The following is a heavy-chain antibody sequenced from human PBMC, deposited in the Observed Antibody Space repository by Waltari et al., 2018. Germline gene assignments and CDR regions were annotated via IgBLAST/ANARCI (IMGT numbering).Heavy chain of an antibody. D-gene: IGHD3-10*01. CDR3: ARDTYYYGSGSSPYYYYGMDV. J-gene: IGHJ6*02. CDR1: GYTFTGYY. CDR2: INPNSGGT. V-gene: IGHV1-2*06. Sequence: QVQLVQSGAEVKKPGASVKVSCKASGYTFTGYYMHWVRQAPGQGLEWMGRINPNSGGTNYAQKFQGRVTMTRDTSISTAYMELSRLRSDDTAVYYCARDTYYYGSGSSPYYYYGMDVWGQGTTVTVSS.